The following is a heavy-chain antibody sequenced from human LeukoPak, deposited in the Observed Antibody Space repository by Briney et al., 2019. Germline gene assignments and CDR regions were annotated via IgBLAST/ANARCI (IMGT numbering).Heavy chain of an antibody. D-gene: IGHD6-13*01. J-gene: IGHJ3*02. CDR2: IKQDGSEK. Sequence: PGGSLRLSCAASGFTFSSYWMSWVRQAPGKGLEWVANIKQDGSEKYYVDSVKSRFTISRDNAKNPLYLQMNSLRAEDTAVYYCARVGIAAAGNAFDIWGQGTMVTVSS. CDR3: ARVGIAAAGNAFDI. CDR1: GFTFSSYW. V-gene: IGHV3-7*01.